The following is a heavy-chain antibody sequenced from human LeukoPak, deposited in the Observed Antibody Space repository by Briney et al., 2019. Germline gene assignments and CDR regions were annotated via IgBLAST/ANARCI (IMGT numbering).Heavy chain of an antibody. CDR2: INDDESSR. CDR1: GFTVSSYW. CDR3: ARTYYYDSDGCYYDYFDY. Sequence: GGSLRLSCAASGFTVSSYWMHWLRHAAGKGLVWVSRINDDESSRSYAGSVKGRFTISRDNAKNTLYLQMNSLRADDTAVYYCARTYYYDSDGCYYDYFDYWGQGTLVTVSS. V-gene: IGHV3-74*01. D-gene: IGHD3-22*01. J-gene: IGHJ4*02.